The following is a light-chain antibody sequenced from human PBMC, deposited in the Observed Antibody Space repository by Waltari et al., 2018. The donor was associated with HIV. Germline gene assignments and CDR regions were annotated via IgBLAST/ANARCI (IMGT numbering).Light chain of an antibody. CDR1: QGINGH. CDR2: ETS. CDR3: QQSSNWPLT. V-gene: IGKV3-15*01. J-gene: IGKJ3*01. Sequence: IVMTQSPATLSVSPGESATFSCRASQGINGHLAWYQKKPGRSPRLLIYETSTRATGIPARFSGSESGADFTLTISSLQSEDFAVYYCQQSSNWPLTLGPGTKVEVK.